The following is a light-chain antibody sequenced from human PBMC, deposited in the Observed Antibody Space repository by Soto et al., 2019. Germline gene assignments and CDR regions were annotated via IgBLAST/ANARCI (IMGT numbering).Light chain of an antibody. CDR2: GAS. CDR3: QQYGSSPPWT. CDR1: QSVSSSY. V-gene: IGKV3-20*01. Sequence: EIVLTQSPGTLSLSPGERATLSCRASQSVSSSYLAWYQQKPGQAPRLLIYGASSRATGIPDRFSGSGSGTDFTLTMSRLEPEDFAVYYCQQYGSSPPWTCGQGTKVEIK. J-gene: IGKJ1*01.